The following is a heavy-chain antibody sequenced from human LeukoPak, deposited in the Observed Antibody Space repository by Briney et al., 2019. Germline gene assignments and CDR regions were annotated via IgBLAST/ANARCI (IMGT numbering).Heavy chain of an antibody. V-gene: IGHV1-24*01. D-gene: IGHD3-10*01. J-gene: IGHJ4*02. CDR1: GYIVTELS. Sequence: ASVKVSCKVSGYIVTELSIHWVRQAPGNGLQWMGGVDSEDAETIYSPKFQGRLTMTEDTSTDTAYMELTSLRSEDTAVYFCATHREVRGAYFDYWGQGTLVTVSS. CDR2: VDSEDAET. CDR3: ATHREVRGAYFDY.